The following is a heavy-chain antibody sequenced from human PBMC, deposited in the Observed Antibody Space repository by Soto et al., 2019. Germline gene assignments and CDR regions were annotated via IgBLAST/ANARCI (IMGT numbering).Heavy chain of an antibody. CDR1: GGSISSSTYY. CDR2: IYYSGST. Sequence: SETLSLTCTVSGGSISSSTYYWGWIRQPPGKGLEWIGNIYYSGSTSYNPSLKNRVTISVDTSKNQFSLKLSSVTAADTAVYYCARSIAVSGPFDYWGQGTLVTVSS. D-gene: IGHD6-19*01. V-gene: IGHV4-39*01. CDR3: ARSIAVSGPFDY. J-gene: IGHJ4*02.